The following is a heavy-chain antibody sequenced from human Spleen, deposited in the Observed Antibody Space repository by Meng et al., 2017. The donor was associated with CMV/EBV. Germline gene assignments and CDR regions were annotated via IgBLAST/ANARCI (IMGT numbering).Heavy chain of an antibody. CDR1: GYTFSSFD. V-gene: IGHV1-2*02. CDR3: ARALQLTSPNYYDGSAYYFDLDYFDY. J-gene: IGHJ4*02. CDR2: INPNSGDT. Sequence: ASVKVSCKASGYTFSSFDINWVRQTPGQGLEWMGWINPNSGDTNYAHNFQGRVTMSRDTSITTAYMEVSRLRSDDTAVYYCARALQLTSPNYYDGSAYYFDLDYFDYWGQGTLVTVSS. D-gene: IGHD3-22*01.